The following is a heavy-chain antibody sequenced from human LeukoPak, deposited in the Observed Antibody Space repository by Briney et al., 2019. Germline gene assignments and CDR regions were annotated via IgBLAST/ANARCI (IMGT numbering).Heavy chain of an antibody. D-gene: IGHD3-10*01. V-gene: IGHV4-4*07. J-gene: IGHJ4*02. Sequence: SETLSLTCTVSGGSISSYYWSWIRQPAGKGLEWIGRIYSSGSTNYNPSLKSRVTMSVDTSKNQFSLKLTSVTAADTAVYYCARLPIYYGSGSWGQGTLVTVSS. CDR3: ARLPIYYGSGS. CDR1: GGSISSYY. CDR2: IYSSGST.